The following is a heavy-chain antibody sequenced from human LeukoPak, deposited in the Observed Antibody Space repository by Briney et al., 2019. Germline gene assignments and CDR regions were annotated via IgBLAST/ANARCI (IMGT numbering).Heavy chain of an antibody. CDR1: GYSISSGYY. V-gene: IGHV4-38-2*02. J-gene: IGHJ4*02. D-gene: IGHD6-13*01. Sequence: PSETLSLTCTVAGYSISSGYYWGWLRQSPGKGLEWIASIYHTGETHYHPSLKSRVTISVDTSKNQFSLKLSSVTAADTAVYYCARDGGIAAAGHDYWGQGTLVTVSS. CDR3: ARDGGIAAAGHDY. CDR2: IYHTGET.